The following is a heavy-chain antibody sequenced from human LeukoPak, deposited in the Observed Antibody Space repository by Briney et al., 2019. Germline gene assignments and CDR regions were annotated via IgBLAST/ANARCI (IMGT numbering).Heavy chain of an antibody. CDR3: AKAKRTSGSPLFDY. J-gene: IGHJ4*02. CDR1: GFTFSSYA. V-gene: IGHV3-9*01. CDR2: ISWNSGSI. D-gene: IGHD3-10*01. Sequence: PGGSLRLSCAASGFTFSSYAMSWVRQAPGKGLEWVSGISWNSGSIGYADSVKGRFTISRDNAKNSLYLQMNSLRAEDTALYYCAKAKRTSGSPLFDYWGQGTLVTVSS.